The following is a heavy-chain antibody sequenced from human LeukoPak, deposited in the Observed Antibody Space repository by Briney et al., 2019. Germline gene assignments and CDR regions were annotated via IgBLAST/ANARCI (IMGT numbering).Heavy chain of an antibody. CDR1: GGSIRSYY. D-gene: IGHD2-15*01. Sequence: SETLCLTCTVSGGSIRSYYWSWIRQPAGKGLEWIGRIYTSGSTNYNPSLKSRVTMSVDTSKNQFSLKLSSVTAADTAVYYCAGVLQYCSGGSCYPDLDYSGEGGLLTDCS. CDR3: AGVLQYCSGGSCYPDLDY. CDR2: IYTSGST. J-gene: IGHJ4*02. V-gene: IGHV4-4*07.